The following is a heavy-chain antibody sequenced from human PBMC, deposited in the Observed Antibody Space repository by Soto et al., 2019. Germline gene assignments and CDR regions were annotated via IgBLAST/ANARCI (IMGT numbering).Heavy chain of an antibody. CDR3: AKDQKQLVTWFDP. J-gene: IGHJ5*02. V-gene: IGHV3-23*01. CDR1: GFTFRSYA. D-gene: IGHD6-6*01. CDR2: ISAGAGST. Sequence: GGSLRLSCAASGFTFRSYAMSWVRQAPGKGLEWVSTISAGAGSTFYADSVKGRLTISRDNSKNTLYLQMNSLRAEDTAVYYCAKDQKQLVTWFDPWGQGTLVTVSS.